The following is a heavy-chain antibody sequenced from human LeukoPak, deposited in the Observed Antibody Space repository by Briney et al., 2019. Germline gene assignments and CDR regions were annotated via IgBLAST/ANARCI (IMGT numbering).Heavy chain of an antibody. CDR3: AREPVRYCSSTSCYVQGDDAFDI. D-gene: IGHD2-2*01. Sequence: GGPLSLSCAASGFTFSSYGMHWVRQAPGKGLEWVAVKWYDGSNKYYAASVKGRFTISRDNSKNTLYLQMNSLRAEDTAVYYCAREPVRYCSSTSCYVQGDDAFDIWGQGTMVTVSS. J-gene: IGHJ3*02. CDR2: KWYDGSNK. CDR1: GFTFSSYG. V-gene: IGHV3-33*01.